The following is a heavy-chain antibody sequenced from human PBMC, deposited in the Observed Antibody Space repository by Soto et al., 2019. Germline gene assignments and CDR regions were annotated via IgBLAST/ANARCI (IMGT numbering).Heavy chain of an antibody. J-gene: IGHJ5*02. V-gene: IGHV4-31*01. CDR1: DGPISSVGYY. Sequence: SETLSLTCTVSDGPISSVGYYWSWIRQHPGKGLEWIGYIYYSGSTYYNPSLNSPATISVDTTTNQFSLKLISVTAADTAVTYCARDAMSGPAATSDWFDPWGQGTLVTVSS. CDR3: ARDAMSGPAATSDWFDP. CDR2: IYYSGST. D-gene: IGHD2-2*01.